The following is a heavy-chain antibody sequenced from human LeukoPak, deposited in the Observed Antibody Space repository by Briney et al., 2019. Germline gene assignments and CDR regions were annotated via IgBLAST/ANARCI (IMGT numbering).Heavy chain of an antibody. D-gene: IGHD1-26*01. CDR1: GFTFSSYG. J-gene: IGHJ4*02. CDR3: AKDVVGARYNYFDY. V-gene: IGHV3-30*18. CDR2: ISYDGSSK. Sequence: PGGSLRLSCAASGFTFSSYGMHWVRQAPGKGLEWVAVISYDGSSKCYGDSVKGRFTISRDNSKNTLYLQMNSPRPEDTAVYYCAKDVVGARYNYFDYWGQGTLVTVSS.